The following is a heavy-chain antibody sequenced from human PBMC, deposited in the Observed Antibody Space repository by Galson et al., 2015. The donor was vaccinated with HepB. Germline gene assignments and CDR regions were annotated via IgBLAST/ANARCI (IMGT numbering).Heavy chain of an antibody. D-gene: IGHD4-11*01. V-gene: IGHV3-30*02. CDR3: AKALVQKRYSDFPDS. Sequence: SLRLPCAASGFTFSNYAMLWVRQAPGKGLEWVALIRYDGSNKYYADSVKGRFTISRDNSQNTLYLQMNSLRAEDTAMFYCAKALVQKRYSDFPDSWGQGTPVTVS. CDR2: IRYDGSNK. CDR1: GFTFSNYA. J-gene: IGHJ4*02.